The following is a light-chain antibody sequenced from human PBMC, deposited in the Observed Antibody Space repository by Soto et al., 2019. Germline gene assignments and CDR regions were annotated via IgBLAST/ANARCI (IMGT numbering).Light chain of an antibody. Sequence: QSVLTQPASVSGSPGQSITISCTGNSSDIGAYNYVSWYQQHPGKAPKLMIYEVTNRPSGVSNRFSGSKSGNTASLTISGLQAEDEADYYCSSYTRSTTVIFGGGTKLTVL. CDR1: SSDIGAYNY. V-gene: IGLV2-14*01. CDR3: SSYTRSTTVI. CDR2: EVT. J-gene: IGLJ2*01.